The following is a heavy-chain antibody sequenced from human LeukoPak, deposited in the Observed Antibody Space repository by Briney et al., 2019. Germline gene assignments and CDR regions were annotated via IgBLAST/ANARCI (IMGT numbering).Heavy chain of an antibody. J-gene: IGHJ4*02. V-gene: IGHV1-69*13. Sequence: GASVKVSCKASGYTFTSYYMHWVRQAPGQGLEWMGEIIPIFGTANYAQKFQGRVTITADESTSTAYMELSSLRSEDTAVYYCARARGLGELSLLGYWGQGTLVTVSS. CDR3: ARARGLGELSLLGY. CDR2: IIPIFGTA. D-gene: IGHD3-16*02. CDR1: GYTFTSYY.